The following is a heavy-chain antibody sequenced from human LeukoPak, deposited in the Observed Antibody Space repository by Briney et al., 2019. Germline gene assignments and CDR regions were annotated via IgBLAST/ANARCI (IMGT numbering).Heavy chain of an antibody. D-gene: IGHD2/OR15-2a*01. V-gene: IGHV1-2*02. Sequence: EATVTVSCKASGYIFTDYHLHWVRQAPGQGLEWMGDINLRNGQFKFAKKSQGRATMTRGPSISTLYMDLSGLTPDDTAVYYCARDPQYTFEYPAYDYWGQGTLVTVSS. CDR2: INLRNGQF. J-gene: IGHJ4*02. CDR3: ARDPQYTFEYPAYDY. CDR1: GYIFTDYH.